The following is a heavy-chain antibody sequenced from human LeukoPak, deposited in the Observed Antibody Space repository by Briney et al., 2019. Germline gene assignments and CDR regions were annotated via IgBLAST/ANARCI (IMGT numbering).Heavy chain of an antibody. J-gene: IGHJ4*02. CDR1: GASISPYY. D-gene: IGHD5-12*01. V-gene: IGHV4-59*01. CDR3: ARGTKTGNTGYDWSY. Sequence: SETLSLTCSVSGASISPYYWTWIRQPPWRGLEWIGYIYYTGSTTYNSSLKSRVTMSVDTATNQFTLELSSVTAADTAVYYCARGTKTGNTGYDWSYWGQGSLVTVSS. CDR2: IYYTGST.